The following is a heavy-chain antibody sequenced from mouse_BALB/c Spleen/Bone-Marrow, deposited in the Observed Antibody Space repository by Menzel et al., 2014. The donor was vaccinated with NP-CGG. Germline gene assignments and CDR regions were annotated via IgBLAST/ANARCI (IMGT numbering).Heavy chain of an antibody. CDR1: GDSSTSGC. CDR2: ISYSGST. D-gene: IGHD2-3*01. J-gene: IGHJ2*01. CDR3: PSYDGYYFDY. V-gene: IGHV3-8*02. Sequence: DVKQVESGPSPEKSSQTLFLTCSVNGDSSTSGCWNWIRKCPGNKLEYMGHISYSGSTYYSASLKSRISITRDTSKNQYYLQSTPVPTDDAASYYCPSYDGYYFDYCRQGTPLPVSS.